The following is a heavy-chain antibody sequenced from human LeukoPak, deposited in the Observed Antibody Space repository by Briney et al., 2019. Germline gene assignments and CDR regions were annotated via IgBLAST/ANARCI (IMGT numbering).Heavy chain of an antibody. J-gene: IGHJ3*02. CDR3: ARDPRPYMVRTSDAFDI. D-gene: IGHD3-10*01. Sequence: PSETLSLTCTVSGGSISSSSYYWGWIRQPPGKGLEWIGSIYYSGSTYYNPSLKSRVTISVDTSKNQFSLKLSSVTAADTAVYYCARDPRPYMVRTSDAFDIWGQGTMVTVSS. CDR2: IYYSGST. CDR1: GGSISSSSYY. V-gene: IGHV4-39*07.